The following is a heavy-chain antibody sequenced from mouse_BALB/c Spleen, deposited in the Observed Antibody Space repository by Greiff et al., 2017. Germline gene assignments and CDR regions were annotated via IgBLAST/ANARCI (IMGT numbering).Heavy chain of an antibody. CDR3: ARYDYDVGTGFAY. V-gene: IGHV1S135*01. Sequence: VQLKESGPELVKPGASVKVSCKASGYAFTSYNMYWVKQSHGKSLEWIGYIDPYNGGTSYNQKFKGKATLTVDKSSSTAYMHLNSLTSEDSAVYYCARYDYDVGTGFAYWGQGTLVTVSA. D-gene: IGHD2-4*01. CDR2: IDPYNGGT. J-gene: IGHJ3*01. CDR1: GYAFTSYN.